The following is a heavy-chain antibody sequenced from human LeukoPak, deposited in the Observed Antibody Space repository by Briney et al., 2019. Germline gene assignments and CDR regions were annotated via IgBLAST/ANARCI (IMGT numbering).Heavy chain of an antibody. J-gene: IGHJ4*02. CDR2: IKSKTDGGTT. CDR3: TNYGSPEGTDY. CDR1: GFSFSNAW. V-gene: IGHV3-15*01. Sequence: GGSLRLSCAASGFSFSNAWMSWVRQAPGKGLEWVGRIKSKTDGGTTDYAAPVKGRFTISRDDSKNTLYLQMNSLKTEDTAVYYCTNYGSPEGTDYWGQGTLVTVSS. D-gene: IGHD4-17*01.